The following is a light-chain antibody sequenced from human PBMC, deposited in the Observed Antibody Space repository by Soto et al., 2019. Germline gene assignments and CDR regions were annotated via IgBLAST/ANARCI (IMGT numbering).Light chain of an antibody. V-gene: IGKV3-15*01. Sequence: EIVMTQSPATLSVSPGERATLSCRASQSVSSNLAWYQQKPGQAPRLLIYGASTRATGIPARFSGSGSGTEFTLTISSLQSIDFAVSYCQQYNNRGTFGQPTKVEI. CDR3: QQYNNRGT. CDR2: GAS. CDR1: QSVSSN. J-gene: IGKJ1*01.